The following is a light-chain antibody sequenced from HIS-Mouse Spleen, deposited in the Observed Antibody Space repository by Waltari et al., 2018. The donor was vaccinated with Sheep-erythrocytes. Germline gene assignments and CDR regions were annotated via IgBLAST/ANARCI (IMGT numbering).Light chain of an antibody. CDR2: EVS. J-gene: IGLJ3*02. V-gene: IGLV2-8*01. Sequence: QSALTQPPSASGSPGQSVTISRPGTGSPAGGLNYFSWYQQHPVKAPKLMIYEVSKRPSGVPDRFSGSKSGNTASLTVSGLQAEDEADYYCSSYAGSNNWVFGGGTKLTVL. CDR3: SSYAGSNNWV. CDR1: GSPAGGLNY.